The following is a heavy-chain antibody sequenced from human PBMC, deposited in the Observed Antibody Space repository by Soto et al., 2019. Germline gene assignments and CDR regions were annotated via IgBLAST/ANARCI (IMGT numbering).Heavy chain of an antibody. J-gene: IGHJ4*01. CDR1: GDSVSSNSAG. CDR3: ARGEQYTGRIFDY. CDR2: TYYRSKWYY. V-gene: IGHV6-1*01. Sequence: SQTLSLTCAITGDSVSSNSAGWSWVRQSPSRGLEWLGRTYYRSKWYYEYAVSVRGRITINPDTSKNQYSLQLNSVTPEDTAVYFCARGEQYTGRIFDYWGQGTLVTVSS. D-gene: IGHD1-26*01.